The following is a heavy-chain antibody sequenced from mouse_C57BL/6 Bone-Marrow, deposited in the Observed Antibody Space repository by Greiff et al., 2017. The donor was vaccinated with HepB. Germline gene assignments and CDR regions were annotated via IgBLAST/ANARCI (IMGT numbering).Heavy chain of an antibody. CDR3: TSNYYGSSWFAY. Sequence: LVESGAELVRPGASVTLSCKASGYTFTDYEMHWVKQTPVHGLEWIGAIDPETGGTAYNQKFKGKAILTADKSSSTAYMELRSLTSEDSAVYYCTSNYYGSSWFAYWGPGTLVTVSA. J-gene: IGHJ3*01. CDR1: GYTFTDYE. V-gene: IGHV1-15*01. CDR2: IDPETGGT. D-gene: IGHD1-1*01.